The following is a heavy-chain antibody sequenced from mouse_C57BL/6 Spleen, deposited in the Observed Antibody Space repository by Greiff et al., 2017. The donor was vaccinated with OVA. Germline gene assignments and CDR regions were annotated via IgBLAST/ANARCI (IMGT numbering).Heavy chain of an antibody. D-gene: IGHD2-4*01. CDR3: TTYDYDWNYYAMDY. CDR2: ISSGGDYI. J-gene: IGHJ4*01. CDR1: GFTFSSYA. Sequence: EVHLVESGAGLVKPGGSLKLSCAASGFTFSSYAMSWVRQTPEKRLEWVAYISSGGDYIYYADTVKGRFTISRDNARNTLYLQMSSLKSEDTAMYYCTTYDYDWNYYAMDYWGQGTSVTVSS. V-gene: IGHV5-9-1*02.